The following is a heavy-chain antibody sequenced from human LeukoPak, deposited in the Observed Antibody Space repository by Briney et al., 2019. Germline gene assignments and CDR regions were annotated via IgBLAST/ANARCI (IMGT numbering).Heavy chain of an antibody. CDR1: GFSFRGTW. V-gene: IGHV3-7*01. D-gene: IGHD1-26*01. J-gene: IGHJ4*02. CDR3: ATDLNHDSGG. CDR2: ISPDGSEK. Sequence: GGSLRLSCATSGFSFRGTWMTWVRQAPGKGLECITNISPDGSEKYYLDSVKGRFTVSRDNAKKLVYLQMNSLRVEDTAIYFCATDLNHDSGGWGQGTLVTVSS.